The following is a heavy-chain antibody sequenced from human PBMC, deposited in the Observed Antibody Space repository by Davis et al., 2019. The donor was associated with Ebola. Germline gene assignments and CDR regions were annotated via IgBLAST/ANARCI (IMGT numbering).Heavy chain of an antibody. CDR2: VRHQRANYAT. CDR1: GITFSGTA. CDR3: VKCYGDCINFYH. D-gene: IGHD2-21*01. V-gene: IGHV3-73*01. Sequence: PGGSLRLSCAAPGITFSGTAVHWVRQASGKVLEWVGRVRHQRANYATAYGASVQGRFTISRDDSKNTVSLYMNRLTTEDTALYYSVKCYGDCINFYHWGQGALVTVSS. J-gene: IGHJ4*02.